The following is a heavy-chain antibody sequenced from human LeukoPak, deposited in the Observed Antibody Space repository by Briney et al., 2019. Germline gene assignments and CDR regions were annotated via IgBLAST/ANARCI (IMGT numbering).Heavy chain of an antibody. J-gene: IGHJ4*02. CDR3: ATETNGRHYDY. Sequence: GGSLRLSCTASGLTFSTSGFNWVRQAPGKGLDWVASIGPTGSDRYHADSIKGRFTISRDNANNFLYLQMNSLRAEDTAVYYCATETNGRHYDYWGQGTLLTVSS. CDR1: GLTFSTSG. CDR2: IGPTGSDR. D-gene: IGHD1-14*01. V-gene: IGHV3-21*06.